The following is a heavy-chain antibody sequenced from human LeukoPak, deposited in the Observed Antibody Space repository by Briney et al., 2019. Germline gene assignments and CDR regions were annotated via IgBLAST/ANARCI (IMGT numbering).Heavy chain of an antibody. CDR2: ITGDGTTT. J-gene: IGHJ4*02. D-gene: IGHD3-10*01. CDR3: ARDRDYYGTFYYFDY. V-gene: IGHV3-23*01. CDR1: GLTFSNYG. Sequence: GGSLRLSCEASGLTFSNYGMSWVRQAPGKGLQWVSAITGDGTTTFYADSVKGRFTISRDNSKNTLYLQMNSLRAEDTAVYYCARDRDYYGTFYYFDYWGQGTLVTVSS.